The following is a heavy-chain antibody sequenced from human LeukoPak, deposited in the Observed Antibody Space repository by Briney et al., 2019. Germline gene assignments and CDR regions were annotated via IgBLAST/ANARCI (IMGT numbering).Heavy chain of an antibody. CDR3: ARDVVVVAATTWPYYYGMDV. D-gene: IGHD2-15*01. CDR2: ISSSGSTI. Sequence: GGSLRLSCAASGFTFSSYAMNWVRQAPGKGLEWVSYISSSGSTIYYADSVKGRFTISRDNAKNSLYLQMNSLRAEDTAVYYCARDVVVVAATTWPYYYGMDVWGQGTTVTVSS. J-gene: IGHJ6*02. V-gene: IGHV3-48*03. CDR1: GFTFSSYA.